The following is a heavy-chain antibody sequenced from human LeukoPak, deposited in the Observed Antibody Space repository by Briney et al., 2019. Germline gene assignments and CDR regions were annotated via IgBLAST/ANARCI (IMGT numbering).Heavy chain of an antibody. J-gene: IGHJ6*02. CDR1: GFTLSSYW. CDR2: INRDGSST. D-gene: IGHD5-18*01. Sequence: GGSLTLSCAPSGFTLSSYWMHWVRQAPGRGLVGVSRINRDGSSTSYADSVKGRFTISRDNAKNTLYLQMNSLRAEDTAVYYCARGGYSEPYYYYGMDVWGQGTTVTVSS. CDR3: ARGGYSEPYYYYGMDV. V-gene: IGHV3-74*01.